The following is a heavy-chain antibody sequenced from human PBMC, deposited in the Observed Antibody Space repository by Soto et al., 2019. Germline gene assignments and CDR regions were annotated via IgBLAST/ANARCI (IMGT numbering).Heavy chain of an antibody. D-gene: IGHD3-3*01. V-gene: IGHV1-69*13. Sequence: SVKVSCKASGGTFSSYAISWVRQAPGQGLEWMGGIIPIFGTANYAQKFQGRVTITADESTSTAYMELSSLRSEDTAVYYCASDTDFWSGYYTPVLWHWGQGTPVTVTS. CDR3: ASDTDFWSGYYTPVLWH. CDR2: IIPIFGTA. CDR1: GGTFSSYA. J-gene: IGHJ4*01.